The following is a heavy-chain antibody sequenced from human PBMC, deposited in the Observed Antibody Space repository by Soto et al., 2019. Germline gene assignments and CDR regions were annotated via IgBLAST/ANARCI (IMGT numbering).Heavy chain of an antibody. CDR1: GYTFTGYY. Sequence: ASVKVSCKASGYTFTGYYMHWVRQAPGQGLEWMGWINPNSGGTNYAQKFQGRVTMTRDTSISTAYMELSRLRSDDTAVYYCARGWFGELSRPYYYYYGMDVWGQGTTVTVS. V-gene: IGHV1-2*02. D-gene: IGHD3-10*01. J-gene: IGHJ6*02. CDR2: INPNSGGT. CDR3: ARGWFGELSRPYYYYYGMDV.